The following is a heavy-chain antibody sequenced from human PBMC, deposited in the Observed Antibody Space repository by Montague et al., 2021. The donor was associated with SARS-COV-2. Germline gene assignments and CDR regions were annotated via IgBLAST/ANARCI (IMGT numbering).Heavy chain of an antibody. Sequence: SLRLSCAASGFTFSSYGMHWVRQAPGKGLEWVAAIWYDGSNKYYADSVKGRFTISRDNSKNTLYLQMNSLRAEDTAVYYCARDGHYYDSSGYYYAPYYYYGMDVWGQGTTVTVSS. D-gene: IGHD3-22*01. J-gene: IGHJ6*02. V-gene: IGHV3-33*01. CDR2: IWYDGSNK. CDR1: GFTFSSYG. CDR3: ARDGHYYDSSGYYYAPYYYYGMDV.